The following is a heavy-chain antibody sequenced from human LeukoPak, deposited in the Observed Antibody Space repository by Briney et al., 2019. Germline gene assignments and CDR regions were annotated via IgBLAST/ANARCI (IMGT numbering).Heavy chain of an antibody. D-gene: IGHD5-18*01. Sequence: GGSLRLSCATSGFSFSSYVMSWVRQAPGKGLEWVSGISWNSGSIGYADSVKGRFTISRDNAKNSLYLQMNSLRAEDTALYYCARNDVDTAMVKANYYYYGMDVWGQGTTVTVSS. J-gene: IGHJ6*02. CDR1: GFSFSSYV. CDR2: ISWNSGSI. V-gene: IGHV3-9*01. CDR3: ARNDVDTAMVKANYYYYGMDV.